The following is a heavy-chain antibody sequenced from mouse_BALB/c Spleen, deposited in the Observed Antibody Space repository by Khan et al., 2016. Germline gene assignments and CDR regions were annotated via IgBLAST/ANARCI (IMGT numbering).Heavy chain of an antibody. CDR1: GFTLSSLG. Sequence: EVELVESGGGLVQPGGSRKLPCAAPGFTLSSLGMHWVRSAPEKGLVWVAYISSGSSTIYYADTVKGRFTISRDNPKNTLFLQMTSLRSEDSAMYYCARKRARNSYAMGYWGQGTSVTISS. CDR3: ARKRARNSYAMGY. D-gene: IGHD3-3*01. J-gene: IGHJ4*01. V-gene: IGHV5-17*02. CDR2: ISSGSSTI.